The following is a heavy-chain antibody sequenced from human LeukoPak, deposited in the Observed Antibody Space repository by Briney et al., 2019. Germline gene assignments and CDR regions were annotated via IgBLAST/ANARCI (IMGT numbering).Heavy chain of an antibody. J-gene: IGHJ4*02. V-gene: IGHV4-61*08. D-gene: IGHD2-2*01. CDR3: ARVAYCSSTSCYPYFDY. CDR2: IYYSRST. CDR1: GGSISSGGYY. Sequence: PSETLSLTCTVSGGSISSGGYYWSWIRQHPGKGLEWIGYIYYSRSTNYNPSLKSRGTISVDTSKNQFSLKLSSVTAADTAVYYCARVAYCSSTSCYPYFDYWGQGTLVTVSS.